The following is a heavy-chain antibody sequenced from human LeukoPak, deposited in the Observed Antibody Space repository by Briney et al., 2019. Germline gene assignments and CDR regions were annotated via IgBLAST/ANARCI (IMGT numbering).Heavy chain of an antibody. CDR1: GFTFTSSA. V-gene: IGHV1-58*01. CDR2: IVVGSGNT. D-gene: IGHD3-3*01. CDR3: AAERVNTIFGVVINPYNWFDP. J-gene: IGHJ5*02. Sequence: ASVKVSCKASGFTFTSSAVQWVRQARGQRLEWIGWIVVGSGNTNYAQKFQERVTITRDMSTSTAYMELSSLRSEDTAVYYCAAERVNTIFGVVINPYNWFDPWGQGTLVTVSS.